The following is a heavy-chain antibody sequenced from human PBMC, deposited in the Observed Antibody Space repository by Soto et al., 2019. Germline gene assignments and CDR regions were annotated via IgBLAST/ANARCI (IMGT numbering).Heavy chain of an antibody. D-gene: IGHD5-18*01. J-gene: IGHJ5*01. CDR2: MNPGSGDT. CDR3: ARMASFGSLNWFDP. Sequence: ASVKVSCKASGYTFTGYYMHWVRQAPGQGLEWMGWMNPGSGDTGYAQKFQGRVTMTRDISIATAYMELSSLRSEDTAIYYCARMASFGSLNWFDPWGQGTLVTVSS. CDR1: GYTFTGYY. V-gene: IGHV1-2*02.